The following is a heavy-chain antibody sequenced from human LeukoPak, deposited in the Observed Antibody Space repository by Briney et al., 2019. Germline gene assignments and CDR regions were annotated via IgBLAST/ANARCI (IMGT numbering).Heavy chain of an antibody. CDR2: IYSGGTT. J-gene: IGHJ4*02. CDR3: ARSYDFWSGYYRH. V-gene: IGHV3-66*01. D-gene: IGHD3-3*01. CDR1: GFTFSSYE. Sequence: SGGSLRLSCAASGFTFSSYEMSWVRQAPGKGLEWVSVIYSGGTTYYADSVKGRFIISRDNSKNTLYLQMNSLRAEDTAVYYCARSYDFWSGYYRHWGQGTLVTVSS.